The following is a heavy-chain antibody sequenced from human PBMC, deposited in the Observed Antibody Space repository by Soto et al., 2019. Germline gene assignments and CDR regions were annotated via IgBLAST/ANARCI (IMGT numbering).Heavy chain of an antibody. V-gene: IGHV6-1*01. D-gene: IGHD6-19*01. Sequence: SQTLSLTCAISGDSVSSNSATWNWIRQFPSRGLEWLGRTYYRSKWYNDYAVSVKSRITVNPDTSKNQFSLQLNSLTPEDTAVYYCARDPVPGYKSFDYWGQGTLVTVSS. CDR2: TYYRSKWYN. CDR1: GDSVSSNSAT. J-gene: IGHJ4*02. CDR3: ARDPVPGYKSFDY.